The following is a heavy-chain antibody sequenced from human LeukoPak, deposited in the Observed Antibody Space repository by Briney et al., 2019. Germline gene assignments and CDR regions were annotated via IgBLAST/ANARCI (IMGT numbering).Heavy chain of an antibody. CDR1: GFTFSNAW. CDR3: TTDYDILTGQYMDV. J-gene: IGHJ6*03. V-gene: IGHV3-15*01. CDR2: IKSKADGGTT. Sequence: GGSLRLSCAASGFTFSNAWMNWVRQAPGKGLEWVGRIKSKADGGTTDYAAPVKGRFTISRDDSKNTLYLQMNSLKTEDTAVYYCTTDYDILTGQYMDVWGKGTTVTISS. D-gene: IGHD3-9*01.